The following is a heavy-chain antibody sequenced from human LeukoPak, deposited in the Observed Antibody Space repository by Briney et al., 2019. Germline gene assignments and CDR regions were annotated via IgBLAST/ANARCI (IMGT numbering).Heavy chain of an antibody. CDR2: TNRDDSDT. V-gene: IGHV3-74*01. D-gene: IGHD3-22*01. CDR1: GFTFSGYW. Sequence: PGGSLRLSCAASGFTFSGYWMHWVRQAPGKGLVWVSRTNRDDSDTSYADSVKGRFTIHRDKAKSTLYLQMNSLRVEDTAVYYCARSANYFDTSGQDYWGQGTLVTVSS. J-gene: IGHJ4*02. CDR3: ARSANYFDTSGQDY.